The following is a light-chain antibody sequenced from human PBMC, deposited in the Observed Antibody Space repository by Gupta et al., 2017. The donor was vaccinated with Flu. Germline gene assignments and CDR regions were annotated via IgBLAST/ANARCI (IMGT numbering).Light chain of an antibody. CDR3: LPYDGGNQGV. Sequence: TVTITGASSTGAVTSDYYPSWSQQKPGQAHRVLIYSTTSSPAGAPARFSGSFRGGTAALTLSRGKEEDDADYYGLPYDGGNQGVFGGGTRLTVL. CDR1: TGAVTSDYY. J-gene: IGLJ3*02. V-gene: IGLV7-43*01. CDR2: STT.